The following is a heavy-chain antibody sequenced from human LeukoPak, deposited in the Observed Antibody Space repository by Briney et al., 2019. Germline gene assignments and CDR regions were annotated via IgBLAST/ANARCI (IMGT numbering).Heavy chain of an antibody. D-gene: IGHD5-12*01. V-gene: IGHV3-23*01. CDR2: ISSSGGST. CDR3: AKDPVDLYYFDY. Sequence: GGSLRLSCAASGFTFRSYAMIWVRQAPGKGLERVSGISSSGGSTHYADSVKGRFTISRDNSKSTLYLQTDSLRAEDTAVYYCAKDPVDLYYFDYWGQGTLVTVSS. CDR1: GFTFRSYA. J-gene: IGHJ4*02.